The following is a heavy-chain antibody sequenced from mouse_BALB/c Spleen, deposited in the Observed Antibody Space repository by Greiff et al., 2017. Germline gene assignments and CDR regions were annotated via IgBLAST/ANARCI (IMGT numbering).Heavy chain of an antibody. CDR1: GYTFTDYN. CDR3: ARAWGQLYAMDY. D-gene: IGHD3-3*01. Sequence: EVQLQESGPELVKPGASVKISCKASGYTFTDYNMHWVKQSHGKSLEWIGYIYPYNGGTGYNQKFKSKATLTVDNSSSTAYMELRSLTSEDSAVYYCARAWGQLYAMDYWGQGTSVTVSS. J-gene: IGHJ4*01. V-gene: IGHV1S29*02. CDR2: IYPYNGGT.